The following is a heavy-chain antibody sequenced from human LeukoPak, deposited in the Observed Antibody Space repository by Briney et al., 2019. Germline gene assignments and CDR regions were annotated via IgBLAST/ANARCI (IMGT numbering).Heavy chain of an antibody. CDR2: IIPIFGTA. Sequence: LGSSVKVSCKASGGTFSSYAISWVRQAPGQGLEWMGGIIPIFGTANYAQKFQGRVTITTDESTSTAYMELSSLRSEDTAVYYCARGIEMATVISYAFDIGGQGTMATVSS. V-gene: IGHV1-69*05. CDR3: ARGIEMATVISYAFDI. J-gene: IGHJ3*02. D-gene: IGHD5-24*01. CDR1: GGTFSSYA.